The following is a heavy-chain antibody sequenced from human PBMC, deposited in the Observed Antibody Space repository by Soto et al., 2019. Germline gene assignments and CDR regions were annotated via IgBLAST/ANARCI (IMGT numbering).Heavy chain of an antibody. V-gene: IGHV5-51*01. CDR2: IYPGDPDT. CDR1: GYSFTSYW. CDR3: ARSGQYSSSWDYYYYGMDV. D-gene: IGHD6-13*01. Sequence: GESLKISCKGSGYSFTSYWIGWVRQMPGKGLEWMGIIYPGDPDTRYSPSFQGQVTISADKSISTAYLQWSSLKASDTAMYYCARSGQYSSSWDYYYYGMDVWGQGTTVTVSS. J-gene: IGHJ6*02.